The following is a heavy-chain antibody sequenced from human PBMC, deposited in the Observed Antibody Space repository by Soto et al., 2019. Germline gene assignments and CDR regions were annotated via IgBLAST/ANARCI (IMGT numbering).Heavy chain of an antibody. J-gene: IGHJ4*02. CDR2: TYYRSKWYN. CDR1: GDSVSSNSAA. Sequence: PSQTLSLTCAISGDSVSSNSAAWNWIRQSPSRGLEWLGRTYYRSKWYNDYAVSVKSRITINPDTSKNQFSLQLNSVTPEDTAVYYCARGYCSSTSCYNSIAAAGTPEIFDYWGQGTLVTVSS. V-gene: IGHV6-1*01. D-gene: IGHD2-2*01. CDR3: ARGYCSSTSCYNSIAAAGTPEIFDY.